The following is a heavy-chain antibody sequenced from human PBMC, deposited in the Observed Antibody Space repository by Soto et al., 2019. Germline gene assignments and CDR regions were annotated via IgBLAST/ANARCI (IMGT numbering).Heavy chain of an antibody. CDR1: GGSISSGDYY. V-gene: IGHV4-30-4*01. Sequence: SETLSLTCTVSGGSISSGDYYWSWIRQPPGKGLEWIGYIYYSGSTYYNPSLKSRVTISVDTSKNQFSLKLSSVTAADTAVYYCARNKITGTVDYWGQGTLVTVSS. J-gene: IGHJ4*02. CDR2: IYYSGST. CDR3: ARNKITGTVDY. D-gene: IGHD3-16*01.